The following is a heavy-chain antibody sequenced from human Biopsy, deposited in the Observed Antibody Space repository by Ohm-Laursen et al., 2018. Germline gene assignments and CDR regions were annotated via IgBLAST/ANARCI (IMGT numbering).Heavy chain of an antibody. CDR2: INPTGGTT. V-gene: IGHV1-46*01. D-gene: IGHD3-9*01. CDR1: GYSFTKYY. J-gene: IGHJ6*02. Sequence: SVKVSCKTSGYSFTKYYINWVRQAPGQGLEWMGIINPTGGTTSYTEKFQGRVTLTRDTSTGTVYLELNSLIYEDTALYYCARDETGSSVFGPYYYGMDVWGQGTTVTVSS. CDR3: ARDETGSSVFGPYYYGMDV.